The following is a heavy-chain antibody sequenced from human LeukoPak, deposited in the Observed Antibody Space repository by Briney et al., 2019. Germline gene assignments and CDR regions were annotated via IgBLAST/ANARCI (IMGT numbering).Heavy chain of an antibody. D-gene: IGHD3-22*01. Sequence: GGSLRLSCAASGFTFSSYAMSWVRQAPGKGLEWVSAISGSGGSIYYADSVKGRFTISRDNSKNTLYLQMNSLRAEDTAVYYCAKDSSGSYDAFDIWGQGTMVTVSS. CDR3: AKDSSGSYDAFDI. J-gene: IGHJ3*02. CDR2: ISGSGGSI. CDR1: GFTFSSYA. V-gene: IGHV3-23*01.